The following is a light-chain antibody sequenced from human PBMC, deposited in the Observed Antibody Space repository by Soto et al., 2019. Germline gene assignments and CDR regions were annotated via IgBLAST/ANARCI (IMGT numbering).Light chain of an antibody. Sequence: EVVLTQSPATLSLSPGERATLSCRASQTIRSNFLTWYQQKPGQAHRLLIYTASTRAAGIPDRFSGSGSGTDVTLTISRLEPEDVAVYYCQHYDSSSGHTFGQGTKLQIK. CDR2: TAS. CDR3: QHYDSSSGHT. V-gene: IGKV3-20*01. CDR1: QTIRSNF. J-gene: IGKJ2*01.